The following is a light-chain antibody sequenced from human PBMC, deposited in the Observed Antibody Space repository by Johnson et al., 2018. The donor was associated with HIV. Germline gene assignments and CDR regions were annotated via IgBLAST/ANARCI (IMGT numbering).Light chain of an antibody. V-gene: IGLV1-51*02. J-gene: IGLJ1*01. CDR1: SSNIGNNY. CDR3: GTWDSSLRVGF. CDR2: ENN. Sequence: QSVLTQSPSVSAAPGQKVTISCSGSSSNIGNNYVSWYQQLPGTAPKLLIYENNKRPSGIPARFSGSKSGTSATLGITGLQTGDEADYYCGTWDSSLRVGFFGTGTKVTVL.